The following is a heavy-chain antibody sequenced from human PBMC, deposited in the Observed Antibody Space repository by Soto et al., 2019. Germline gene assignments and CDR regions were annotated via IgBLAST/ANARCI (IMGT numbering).Heavy chain of an antibody. D-gene: IGHD6-19*01. CDR3: AKDSRIAVAGL. V-gene: IGHV3-30*18. J-gene: IGHJ4*02. CDR2: ISYDGSNK. Sequence: SLRLSCAASGFTFISYGMHLFRQAPGKGLEWVAVISYDGSNKYYADSVKGRFTISRDNSKNTLYLQMNSLRAEDTAVYYCAKDSRIAVAGLWGQGTLVTVSS. CDR1: GFTFISYG.